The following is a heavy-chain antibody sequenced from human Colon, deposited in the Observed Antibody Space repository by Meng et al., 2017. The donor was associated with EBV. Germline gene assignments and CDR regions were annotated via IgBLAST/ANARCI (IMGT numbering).Heavy chain of an antibody. CDR1: GGSISTSDW. J-gene: IGHJ4*02. CDR3: ARVRVIPAAVGFDY. Sequence: VPLQGSVPGLVEPSGTLSLTRAVLGGSISTSDWWSGVRQPPGKGLEWIGEIYRGGGTNYNPSFKSRVTISVDTSNNHFSLKLSYVTAADTAVYYCARVRVIPAAVGFDYWGQGTLVTVSS. D-gene: IGHD2-2*01. V-gene: IGHV4-4*02. CDR2: IYRGGGT.